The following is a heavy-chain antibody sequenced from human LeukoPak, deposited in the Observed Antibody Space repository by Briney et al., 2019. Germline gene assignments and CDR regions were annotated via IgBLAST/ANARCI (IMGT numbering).Heavy chain of an antibody. J-gene: IGHJ3*02. V-gene: IGHV4-59*11. CDR3: ARSPEYSSSSDAFDI. Sequence: SETLSLTCTVSGGSISSHYWSWIRQPPGKGLEWIGYIYYSGSTNYNPSLRGRVTISVDTSKNQFSLKLSSVTAADTAVYYCARSPEYSSSSDAFDIWGQGTMVTVSS. D-gene: IGHD6-6*01. CDR2: IYYSGST. CDR1: GGSISSHY.